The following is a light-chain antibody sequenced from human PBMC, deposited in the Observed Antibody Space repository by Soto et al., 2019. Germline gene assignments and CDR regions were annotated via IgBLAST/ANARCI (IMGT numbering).Light chain of an antibody. V-gene: IGKV3-11*01. CDR3: QQRINWPLT. CDR1: QSVSTY. Sequence: EIVLTQSPATLSLSPGERATLSCRASQSVSTYLAWYQQKPGQAPRLLIYDVSKRATGIPARFSGSGSGTDFTLTISSLVHEDFAVYHCQQRINWPLTFGGGTKVEIK. J-gene: IGKJ4*01. CDR2: DVS.